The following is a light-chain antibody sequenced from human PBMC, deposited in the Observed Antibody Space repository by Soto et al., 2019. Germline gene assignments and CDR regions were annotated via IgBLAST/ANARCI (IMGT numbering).Light chain of an antibody. CDR1: NIGSKS. J-gene: IGLJ2*01. V-gene: IGLV3-21*04. CDR3: QVWDSSSDHPV. Sequence: SSELTQPPSVSVAPGKTARITCGGNNIGSKSVHWYQQKPGQAPVLVIYYDSDRPSGIPERFSGSNSGNTATLTISRVEAGHEADYYCQVWDSSSDHPVFGGGTKLTVL. CDR2: YDS.